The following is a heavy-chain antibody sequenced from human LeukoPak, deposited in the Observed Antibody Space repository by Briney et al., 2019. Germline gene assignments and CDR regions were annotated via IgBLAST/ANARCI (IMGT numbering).Heavy chain of an antibody. CDR1: GFTFSSYN. CDR2: ISSSSSYI. J-gene: IGHJ4*02. V-gene: IGHV3-21*01. D-gene: IGHD6-6*01. CDR3: ARGLASSSSLFDY. Sequence: GGSLRLSCVASGFTFSSYNMNWVRQAPGKGLEWVSSISSSSSYIYYADSVKGRFTISRDDAKNSLSLQMNSLRAEDTAVYYCARGLASSSSLFDYWGQGTLVTVSS.